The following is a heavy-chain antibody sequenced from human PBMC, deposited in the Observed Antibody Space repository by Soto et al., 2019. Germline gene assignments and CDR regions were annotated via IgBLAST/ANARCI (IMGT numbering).Heavy chain of an antibody. Sequence: GASVKVSCKASGYTFTCYGISWVRQAPGQGLEWMGWISAYNGNTNYAQKLQGRVTMTTDTSTSTAYMELRGLRSDDTAVYYCARDPPSYGDYDYCYFMDVWGKGTTVTVSS. CDR3: ARDPPSYGDYDYCYFMDV. V-gene: IGHV1-18*01. CDR1: GYTFTCYG. J-gene: IGHJ6*03. D-gene: IGHD4-17*01. CDR2: ISAYNGNT.